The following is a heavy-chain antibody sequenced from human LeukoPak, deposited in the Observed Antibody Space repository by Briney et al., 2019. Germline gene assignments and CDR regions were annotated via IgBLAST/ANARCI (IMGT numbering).Heavy chain of an antibody. CDR3: AKHSPVGIFYFDY. CDR1: GGSISSSSYY. CDR2: IYYSGST. V-gene: IGHV4-39*01. D-gene: IGHD1-26*01. Sequence: NSSETLSLTCTVSGGSISSSSYYWGWIRQPPGKGLEWIGSIYYSGSTYYNPSLKSRVTISVDTSKNQFSLKLSSVTAADTAVYYCAKHSPVGIFYFDYWGQGTLVTVSS. J-gene: IGHJ4*02.